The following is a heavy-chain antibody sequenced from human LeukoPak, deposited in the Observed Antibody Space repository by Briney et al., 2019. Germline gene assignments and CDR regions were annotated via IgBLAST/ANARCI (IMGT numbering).Heavy chain of an antibody. J-gene: IGHJ6*02. CDR1: GFTVSSNY. CDR3: ARENDMGYCSGGRCYKGYNAMDV. V-gene: IGHV3-53*01. D-gene: IGHD2-15*01. Sequence: PGGSLRLSCAASGFTVSSNYMSWVRQAPGKGLEWVSVIFSGGGTYYADSVKGRFTISRDNSKNTLYLQMNSLRAEDTAVYYCARENDMGYCSGGRCYKGYNAMDVWGQGTTVTVSS. CDR2: IFSGGGT.